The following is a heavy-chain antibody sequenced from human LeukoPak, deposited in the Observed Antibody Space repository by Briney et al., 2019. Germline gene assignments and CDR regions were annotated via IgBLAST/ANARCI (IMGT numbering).Heavy chain of an antibody. CDR1: GYTFTSYY. CDR2: INPSGGST. CDR3: AREGYCSGGTCHSGAHFQH. Sequence: ASVKVSCKASGYTFTSYYMHWVRQAPGQGLEWMGIINPSGGSTSYAQKFQGRVAMTRDMSTNTVYMELNSLRSADTAVYYCAREGYCSGGTCHSGAHFQHWGQGTLVTVSS. V-gene: IGHV1-46*01. J-gene: IGHJ1*01. D-gene: IGHD2-15*01.